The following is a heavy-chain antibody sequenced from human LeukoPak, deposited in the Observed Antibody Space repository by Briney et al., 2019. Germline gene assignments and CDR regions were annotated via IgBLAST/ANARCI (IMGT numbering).Heavy chain of an antibody. CDR1: GFTFSADC. CDR2: INPAGGSK. V-gene: IGHV3-74*01. Sequence: GGSLRLSCEASGFTFSADCMHWVRQAPGKGLVWVSRINPAGGSKYYADSVKGRFSNSRDNAKNTAYLQMNSLRAEDTAVYYCTRTENYGNFDSWGQGTLVTVSS. D-gene: IGHD1-7*01. CDR3: TRTENYGNFDS. J-gene: IGHJ4*02.